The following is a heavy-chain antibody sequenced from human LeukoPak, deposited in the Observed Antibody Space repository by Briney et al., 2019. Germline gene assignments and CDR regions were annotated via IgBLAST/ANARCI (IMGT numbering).Heavy chain of an antibody. CDR2: ISFSGGTT. D-gene: IGHD6-6*01. J-gene: IGHJ4*02. CDR3: AKDGQYSSSSPYYFDY. V-gene: IGHV3-23*01. Sequence: PGGSLRLSCAASGFTFSSYAMSRVRQAPGKGLEWVSGISFSGGTTYYAGSVKGRFTISRDNSKNTLYLQMNSLRAEDTAVYYCAKDGQYSSSSPYYFDYWGQGTLVTVSS. CDR1: GFTFSSYA.